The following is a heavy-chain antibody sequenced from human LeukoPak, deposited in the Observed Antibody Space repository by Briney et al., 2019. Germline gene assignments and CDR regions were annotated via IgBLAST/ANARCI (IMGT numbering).Heavy chain of an antibody. CDR2: IYYSGST. CDR1: GGFISSYY. Sequence: TSETLSLTCTVSGGFISSYYWSWIRQPPGKGLEWIGYIYYSGSTNYNPSLKSRVTISVDTSKNQFSLKLSSVTAADTAVYYCARDLGGGRSGWYGDYYYYGMDVWGQGTTVTVSS. J-gene: IGHJ6*02. CDR3: ARDLGGGRSGWYGDYYYYGMDV. V-gene: IGHV4-59*01. D-gene: IGHD6-19*01.